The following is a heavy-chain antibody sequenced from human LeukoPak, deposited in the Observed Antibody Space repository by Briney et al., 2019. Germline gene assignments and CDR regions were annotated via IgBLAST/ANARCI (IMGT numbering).Heavy chain of an antibody. J-gene: IGHJ4*02. Sequence: GSLRLSCAASGFTFSSYSMNWVRQAPGKGLEWVSSISSSSSYIYYADSVKGRFTISRDNAKNSLYLQMNSLRAEDTAVYYCAREDPGYSSGPLDYWGQGTLVTVSS. CDR1: GFTFSSYS. D-gene: IGHD6-19*01. CDR3: AREDPGYSSGPLDY. V-gene: IGHV3-21*01. CDR2: ISSSSSYI.